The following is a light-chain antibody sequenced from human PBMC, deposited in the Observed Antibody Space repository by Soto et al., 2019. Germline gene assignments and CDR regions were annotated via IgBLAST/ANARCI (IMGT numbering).Light chain of an antibody. CDR2: VGTRGIVG. CDR3: GADHGSGSNFVV. Sequence: QSVLTQPPSASASLGASVTLTCTLSSGYSNYKVACYQQRPGKGPRFVMRVGTRGIVGSKGDGIPDRFSVLGSGLNRYLTIKNIQEEDESDYHCGADHGSGSNFVVFGGGTKVTVL. J-gene: IGLJ3*02. V-gene: IGLV9-49*01. CDR1: SGYSNYK.